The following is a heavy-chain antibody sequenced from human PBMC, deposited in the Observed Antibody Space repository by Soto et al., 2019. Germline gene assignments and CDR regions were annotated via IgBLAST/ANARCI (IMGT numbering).Heavy chain of an antibody. D-gene: IGHD1-26*01. CDR2: IIPIFGTA. CDR3: ARGNRIGAPWEQRLYFDY. V-gene: IGHV1-69*01. Sequence: QVQLVQSGAEVKKPGSSVKVSCKASGGTFSSYAISWVRQAPGQGLEWMGGIIPIFGTANYAQKFQGRVTITADQSTSTAYMELSSLRSEDTAVYYCARGNRIGAPWEQRLYFDYWGQGTLVTVSS. J-gene: IGHJ4*02. CDR1: GGTFSSYA.